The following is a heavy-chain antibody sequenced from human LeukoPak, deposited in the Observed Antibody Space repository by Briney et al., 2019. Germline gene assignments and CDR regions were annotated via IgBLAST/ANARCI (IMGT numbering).Heavy chain of an antibody. Sequence: PSETLSLTCTVSGGSISGYYWSWIRQPPGKGLEWIGYTFYSGTTNYNPSLKSRITILVDTSKNQFSLKLSSVTAADTAVYHCARHAAWSPYDYWGQGTLVTVSS. CDR1: GGSISGYY. D-gene: IGHD2-8*02. V-gene: IGHV4-59*08. J-gene: IGHJ4*02. CDR2: TFYSGTT. CDR3: ARHAAWSPYDY.